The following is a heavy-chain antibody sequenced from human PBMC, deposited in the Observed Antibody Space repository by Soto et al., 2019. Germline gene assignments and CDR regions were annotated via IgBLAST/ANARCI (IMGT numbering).Heavy chain of an antibody. CDR1: GFTFSDYG. Sequence: QVQLVESGGGVVQPGRSLGLSCAASGFTFSDYGMHWVRQAPGKGLEWVAVIAYDGSNKYYADSVKGRFIISRDNSKNTLHLQMNSLRGEDTAVYYCAKNHQRAPSRDGYNLIDYWGQGTLVTVSS. CDR2: IAYDGSNK. CDR3: AKNHQRAPSRDGYNLIDY. D-gene: IGHD5-12*01. J-gene: IGHJ4*02. V-gene: IGHV3-30*18.